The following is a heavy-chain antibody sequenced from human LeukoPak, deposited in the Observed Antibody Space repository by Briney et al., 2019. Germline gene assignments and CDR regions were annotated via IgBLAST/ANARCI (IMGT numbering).Heavy chain of an antibody. CDR2: INHSGST. D-gene: IGHD2-2*01. J-gene: IGHJ5*02. CDR1: GGSFSGYY. V-gene: IGHV4-34*01. CDR3: ARTIVVVPAADKSGWFDP. Sequence: SETLSLTCAVYGGSFSGYYWSWIRQPLGKGLEWIEEINHSGSTNYNPSLKSRVTISVDTSKNQFSLKLSSVTAADTAVYYCARTIVVVPAADKSGWFDPWGQGTLVTVSS.